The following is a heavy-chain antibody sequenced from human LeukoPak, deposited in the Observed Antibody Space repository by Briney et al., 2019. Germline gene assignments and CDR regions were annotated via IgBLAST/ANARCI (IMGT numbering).Heavy chain of an antibody. Sequence: SETLSLTCTVSGGSISSYYWSWIRQPPGRGLEWIGYIYYSGSTNYNPSLKSRVTISVDTSKNQFSLKLSSVTAADTAVYYCARDRAAGTPIGYYYYMDVWGKGTTVTVSS. CDR1: GGSISSYY. J-gene: IGHJ6*03. CDR2: IYYSGST. CDR3: ARDRAAGTPIGYYYYMDV. V-gene: IGHV4-59*01. D-gene: IGHD6-13*01.